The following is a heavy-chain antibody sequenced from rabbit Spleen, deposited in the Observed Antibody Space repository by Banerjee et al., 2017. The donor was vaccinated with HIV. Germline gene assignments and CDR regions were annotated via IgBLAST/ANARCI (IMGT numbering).Heavy chain of an antibody. Sequence: QEQLVESGGGLVKPGASLTLTCKASGFDFSSNAMCWFRQAPGKGPEWIACIYNGDGSTYYASWAKGRFTISKTSSTTVTLQMTSLTAADTATYFCARGFGLWGPGTLVTVS. D-gene: IGHD3-1*01. V-gene: IGHV1S47*01. CDR3: ARGFGL. CDR2: IYNGDGST. CDR1: GFDFSSNA. J-gene: IGHJ4*01.